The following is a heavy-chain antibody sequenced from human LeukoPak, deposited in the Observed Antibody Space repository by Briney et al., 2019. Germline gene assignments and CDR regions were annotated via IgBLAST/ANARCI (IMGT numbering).Heavy chain of an antibody. D-gene: IGHD2-8*02. V-gene: IGHV1-46*01. Sequence: GASVKVSCKASGYTFTGYYIHWVRQAPGQGLEWMGVINPSGTNTNYAQKFRGRVTMTRDTSTSTVYMDLSSLRSEDTATYFCAREESGGYFDYWGQGTLVTVSS. CDR3: AREESGGYFDY. J-gene: IGHJ4*02. CDR1: GYTFTGYY. CDR2: INPSGTNT.